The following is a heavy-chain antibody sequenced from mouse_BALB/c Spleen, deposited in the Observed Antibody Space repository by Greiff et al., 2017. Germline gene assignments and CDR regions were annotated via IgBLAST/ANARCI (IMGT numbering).Heavy chain of an antibody. CDR2: IDPSDSET. V-gene: IGHV1-74*01. J-gene: IGHJ3*01. Sequence: VQLQQSGPQLVRPGASVKISCKASGYSFTSYWMHWVKQRPGQGLEWIGMIDPSDSETRLNQKFKDKATLTVDKSSSTAYMKLSSTTSEDSAVYYCAGGVYYEYGGFAYWGQGTLVTVSA. D-gene: IGHD2-4*01. CDR1: GYSFTSYW. CDR3: AGGVYYEYGGFAY.